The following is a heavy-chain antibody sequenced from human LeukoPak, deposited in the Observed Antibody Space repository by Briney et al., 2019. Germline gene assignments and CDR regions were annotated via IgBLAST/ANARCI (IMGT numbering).Heavy chain of an antibody. CDR1: GGSISSYY. V-gene: IGHV4-59*01. D-gene: IGHD3-10*01. J-gene: IGHJ6*03. CDR2: IYYSGST. Sequence: PSETLSFTCTVSGGSISSYYWSWIRQPPGKGLEWIGYIYYSGSTNYNPSLKSRVTISVDTSKNQFSLKLSSVTAADTAVYYCARARITMVRGAPAYMDVWGKGTTVTVSS. CDR3: ARARITMVRGAPAYMDV.